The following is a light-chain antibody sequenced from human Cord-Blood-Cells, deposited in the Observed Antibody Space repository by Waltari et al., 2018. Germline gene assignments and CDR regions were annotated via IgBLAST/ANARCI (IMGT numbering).Light chain of an antibody. CDR3: SSYAGSNNYVV. J-gene: IGLJ2*01. V-gene: IGLV2-8*01. CDR1: SSDVGGYNH. CDR2: EVS. Sequence: QSALTQPPSASGSPGQSVTIPCPGTSSDVGGYNHAPWYQQHPGKAPKPIIYEVSKRPSGVPDRFSGSKSCNPASLTVSGLQAEDEADYYCSSYAGSNNYVVFGGGTKLTVL.